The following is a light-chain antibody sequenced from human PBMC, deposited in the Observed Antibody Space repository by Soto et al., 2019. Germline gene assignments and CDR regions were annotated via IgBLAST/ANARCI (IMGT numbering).Light chain of an antibody. CDR2: GNN. CDR1: SSNIGSNT. CDR3: AAWDDNLNAYV. Sequence: QSVLTQPPSASETPGQRVTISCSGSSSNIGSNTVNWYHQFPATAPNLLIYGNNQRPSGVPDQFSGSKSGTSASLAISGLQSDDESDYFCAAWDDNLNAYVFGSGTKLTVL. V-gene: IGLV1-44*01. J-gene: IGLJ1*01.